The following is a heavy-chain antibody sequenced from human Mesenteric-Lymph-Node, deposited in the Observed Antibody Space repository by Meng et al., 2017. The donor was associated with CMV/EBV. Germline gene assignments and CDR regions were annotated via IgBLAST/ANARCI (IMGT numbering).Heavy chain of an antibody. CDR2: ISGSGGST. D-gene: IGHD2-2*01. Sequence: GGSLRLSCAASGFTFSSYAMSWVRQAPGKGLEWVSAISGSGGSTYYADSVKGRFTISRDNSKNTLYLQMNSLRAEDTAVYYCAKDGGGYCSSTSCAGYYYYGMDVWGQGTTVTVSS. J-gene: IGHJ6*02. CDR3: AKDGGGYCSSTSCAGYYYYGMDV. CDR1: GFTFSSYA. V-gene: IGHV3-23*01.